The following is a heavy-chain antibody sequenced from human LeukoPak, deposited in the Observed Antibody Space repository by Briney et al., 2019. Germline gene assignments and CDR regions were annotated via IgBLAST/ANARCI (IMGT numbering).Heavy chain of an antibody. D-gene: IGHD6-19*01. CDR3: ARVSGPAVADPD. CDR2: IKQDGSEK. V-gene: IGHV3-7*01. CDR1: GFTFSSYW. Sequence: GGSLRLSCAASGFTFSSYWMSWVRQAPGKGLEWVANIKQDGSEKYYVDSVKGRFTISRDNSKNTLYLQMNSLRAEDTAVYYCARVSGPAVADPDWGQGTLVTVSS. J-gene: IGHJ4*02.